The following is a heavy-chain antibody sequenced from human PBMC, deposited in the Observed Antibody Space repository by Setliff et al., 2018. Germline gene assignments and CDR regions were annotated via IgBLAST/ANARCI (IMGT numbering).Heavy chain of an antibody. CDR2: INHSGST. Sequence: SETLSLTCAVSGGSISSSNWWSWVRQPPGKGLEWIGEINHSGSTNYNPSLKSRVTISVDTSKNQFSLKPSSVTAADTAVYYCARDRRIVGARHAFDIWGQGTMVTVSS. J-gene: IGHJ3*02. CDR3: ARDRRIVGARHAFDI. D-gene: IGHD1-26*01. CDR1: GGSISSSNW. V-gene: IGHV4-4*02.